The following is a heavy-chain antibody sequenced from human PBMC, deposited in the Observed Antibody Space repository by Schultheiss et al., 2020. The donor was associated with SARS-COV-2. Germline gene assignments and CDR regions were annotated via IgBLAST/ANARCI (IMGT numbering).Heavy chain of an antibody. CDR3: ARVDTAMVRFDY. CDR1: GFTFSSYE. CDR2: ITSDGNTI. J-gene: IGHJ4*02. V-gene: IGHV3-48*03. D-gene: IGHD5-18*01. Sequence: GGSLRLSCAASGFTFSSYEMNWVRQAPGKGLDWVSHITSDGNTIDYADSVKGRFTISRDNAKNSLYLQMNSLRAEDTAVYYCARVDTAMVRFDYWGQGTLVTVSS.